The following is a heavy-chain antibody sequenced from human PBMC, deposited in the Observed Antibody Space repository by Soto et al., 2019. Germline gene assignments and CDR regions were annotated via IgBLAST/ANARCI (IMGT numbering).Heavy chain of an antibody. CDR2: INAGNGNT. Sequence: QVQLVQSGAEEKKPGASVKVSCKASGYAFTGYAMHWVRQAPGQRLEWMGWINAGNGNTKYSQKFQGRVTITRDASVSTAYMVVSSLRSEDTVVYYCGRAVGVTADFDYWGQGTLVSVSS. V-gene: IGHV1-3*05. D-gene: IGHD2-21*02. CDR3: GRAVGVTADFDY. J-gene: IGHJ4*02. CDR1: GYAFTGYA.